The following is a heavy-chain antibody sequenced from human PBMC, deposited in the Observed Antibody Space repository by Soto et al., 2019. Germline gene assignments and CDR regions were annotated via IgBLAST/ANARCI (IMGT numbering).Heavy chain of an antibody. CDR3: AKMASGSGSYYKGYFDY. V-gene: IGHV3-23*01. Sequence: GGSLRLSCAASGFTFSSYAMSWVRQAPGKGLEWVSAISGSGGSTYYADSVKGRFTISRDNSKNTLYLQMNSLRAEDTAVYYCAKMASGSGSYYKGYFDYWGQGTLVTVSS. J-gene: IGHJ4*02. CDR2: ISGSGGST. D-gene: IGHD3-10*01. CDR1: GFTFSSYA.